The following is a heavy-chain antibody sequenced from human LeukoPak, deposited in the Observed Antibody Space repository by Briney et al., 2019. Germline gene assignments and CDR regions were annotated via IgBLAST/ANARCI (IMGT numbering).Heavy chain of an antibody. J-gene: IGHJ4*02. CDR2: IYTSGST. Sequence: PSQTLSLTCTVSGGSISSGSYYWSWIRQPAGKGLEWIGRIYTSGSTNYNPSLKSRVTISVDTSKNQFSLKLSSVTAADTAVYYCARRNPNKYYDYVWGSYRRPYYFDYWGQGTLVTVSS. V-gene: IGHV4-61*02. CDR1: GGSISSGSYY. CDR3: ARRNPNKYYDYVWGSYRRPYYFDY. D-gene: IGHD3-16*02.